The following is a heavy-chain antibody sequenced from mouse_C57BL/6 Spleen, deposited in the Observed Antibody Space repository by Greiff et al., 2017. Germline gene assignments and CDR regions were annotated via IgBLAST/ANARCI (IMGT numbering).Heavy chain of an antibody. CDR1: GYTFTSYW. V-gene: IGHV1-59*01. CDR2: IDPSDSYT. D-gene: IGHD4-1*01. Sequence: QVQLQQPGAELVRPGTSVKLSCKASGYTFTSYWMHWVKQRPGQGLEWIGVIDPSDSYTNYNQKFKGKATLTVDTSSSTAYMQLSSLTSEDSAVYYWASRANWDPFEHWGQGTTLTVSS. CDR3: ASRANWDPFEH. J-gene: IGHJ2*01.